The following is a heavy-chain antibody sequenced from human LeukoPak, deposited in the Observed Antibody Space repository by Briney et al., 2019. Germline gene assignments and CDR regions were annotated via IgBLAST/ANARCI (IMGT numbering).Heavy chain of an antibody. V-gene: IGHV4-34*01. J-gene: IGHJ5*02. CDR2: INHSGST. CDR1: GGSFSGYY. CDR3: ARGIAARLVWFDP. Sequence: PSETLSLTCAVYGGSFSGYYWSWIRQPPGKGLEWIGEINHSGSTNYNPSLKSRVTISVDTSKNQFSLKLSSVTAADTAVYYCARGIAARLVWFDPWGQGTLVTVPS. D-gene: IGHD6-6*01.